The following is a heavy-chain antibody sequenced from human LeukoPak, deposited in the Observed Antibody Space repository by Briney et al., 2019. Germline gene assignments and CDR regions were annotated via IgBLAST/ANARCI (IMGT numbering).Heavy chain of an antibody. V-gene: IGHV1-8*03. Sequence: GASVKVSCKASGYTFSTYDINWVRQAAGQGLEWMGWMNPNTGNTGYGQKFQGRLTITGDASISTAYMELSSLRSDDTAVYYCARTKPDNSEIYNWGQGTLVTVSS. D-gene: IGHD3-22*01. CDR2: MNPNTGNT. J-gene: IGHJ4*02. CDR3: ARTKPDNSEIYN. CDR1: GYTFSTYD.